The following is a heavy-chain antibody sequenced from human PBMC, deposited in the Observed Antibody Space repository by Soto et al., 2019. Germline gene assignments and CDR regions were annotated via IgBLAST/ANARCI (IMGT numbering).Heavy chain of an antibody. Sequence: PSETLSLTCAVYGGSFSGYYWSWIRPPPGKGLEWIGEINHSGSTNYNPSLKSRVTISVDTSKNQFSLKLSSVTAADTAVYYCARGVGADPPSGLSYFDYWGQGTLVTVSS. CDR2: INHSGST. J-gene: IGHJ4*02. V-gene: IGHV4-34*01. CDR1: GGSFSGYY. CDR3: ARGVGADPPSGLSYFDY. D-gene: IGHD1-26*01.